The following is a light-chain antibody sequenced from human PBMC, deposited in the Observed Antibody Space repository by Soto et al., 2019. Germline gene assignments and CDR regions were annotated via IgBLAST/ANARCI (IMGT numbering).Light chain of an antibody. V-gene: IGKV3-20*01. Sequence: EIVLTQSPGTLSLSPGDRATLSCRASQTIGRNYLAWYQQKPGQAPRLLIYGASSRATGIPDRFSGSGSGTDFTLTISRLEPEDCGVYYCQHYGTLPSTFGQGTKLEIK. J-gene: IGKJ2*01. CDR1: QTIGRNY. CDR3: QHYGTLPST. CDR2: GAS.